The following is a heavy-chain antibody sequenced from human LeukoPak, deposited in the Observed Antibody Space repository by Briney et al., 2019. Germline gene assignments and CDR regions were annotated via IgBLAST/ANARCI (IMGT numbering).Heavy chain of an antibody. CDR1: GFKFNSYW. D-gene: IGHD4-17*01. Sequence: GGSLRLTCAVSGFKFNSYWMNWVRQVPGKGLVWVAHINTHGNTANYADSVKGRFTISRENAKNSLYLQMNSLRAGDTAVYYCARLRSAAFDIWGQGTMVTVSS. V-gene: IGHV3-74*01. J-gene: IGHJ3*02. CDR3: ARLRSAAFDI. CDR2: INTHGNTA.